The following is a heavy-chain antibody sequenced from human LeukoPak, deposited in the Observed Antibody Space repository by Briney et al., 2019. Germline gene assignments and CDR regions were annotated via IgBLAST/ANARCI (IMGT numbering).Heavy chain of an antibody. CDR3: GRHRSGSGTYFIDY. CDR1: GFTFSSYS. V-gene: IGHV3-7*01. J-gene: IGHJ4*02. CDR2: MKKDGSET. Sequence: GGSLRLPCVVSGFTFSSYSMIWVRQAPGKGLQWVANMKKDGSETNYVDSVKGRFTISRDNAKNSLYLQMNSLRAEDTAVYYCGRHRSGSGTYFIDYWGQGTLASVSS. D-gene: IGHD3-10*01.